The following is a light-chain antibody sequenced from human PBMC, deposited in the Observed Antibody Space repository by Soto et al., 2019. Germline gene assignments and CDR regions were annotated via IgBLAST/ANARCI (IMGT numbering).Light chain of an antibody. CDR1: QSVNNN. V-gene: IGKV3-15*01. Sequence: EIVLTQSPGTLSLSPGERASLSCRAIQSVNNNLAWYQQKPGQAPRLLIHGVSTRATGIPARFSGSGSGTEFTLTISSLQSEDFAVYYCQQYNNWRTFGQGTKVDIK. J-gene: IGKJ1*01. CDR3: QQYNNWRT. CDR2: GVS.